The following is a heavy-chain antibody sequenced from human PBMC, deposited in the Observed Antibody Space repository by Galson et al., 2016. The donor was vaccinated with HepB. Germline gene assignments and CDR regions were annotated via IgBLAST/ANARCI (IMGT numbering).Heavy chain of an antibody. Sequence: SVKVSCKASGYTFTSYDINWVRQATGQGLEWMGWMNPNSGNTGYAQKFQGRVTMTRNTSISTAYMELSSLRSDDTAVYYCARGLLPRYFDWFYYYYGMDVWGQGTTVTVSS. CDR2: MNPNSGNT. V-gene: IGHV1-8*01. D-gene: IGHD3-9*01. J-gene: IGHJ6*02. CDR3: ARGLLPRYFDWFYYYYGMDV. CDR1: GYTFTSYD.